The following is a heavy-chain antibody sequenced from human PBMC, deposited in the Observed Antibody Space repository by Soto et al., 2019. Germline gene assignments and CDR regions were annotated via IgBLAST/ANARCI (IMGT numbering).Heavy chain of an antibody. J-gene: IGHJ3*02. CDR2: ISYDGSNK. CDR1: GFTFSSYA. Sequence: VGSLRLSCAASGFTFSSYAMHWVRQAPGKGLEWVAVISYDGSNKYYADSVKGRFTISRDNSKNTLYLQMNSLRAEDTAVYYCARVRGSYSQDAFDIWGQGTMV. CDR3: ARVRGSYSQDAFDI. D-gene: IGHD1-26*01. V-gene: IGHV3-30-3*01.